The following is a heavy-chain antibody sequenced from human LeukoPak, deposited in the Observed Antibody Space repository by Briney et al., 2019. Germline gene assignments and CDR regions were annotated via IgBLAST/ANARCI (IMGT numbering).Heavy chain of an antibody. CDR2: ISSSSSYI. J-gene: IGHJ5*02. V-gene: IGHV3-21*01. D-gene: IGHD5-12*01. CDR1: GFTFSSYS. Sequence: PGGSLRLSCAASGFTFSSYSMNWVRQAPGKGLEWVSSISSSSSYIYYADSVKGRFTISRDNAKNSLYLQMNSLRAEDTAVYYCARAGYSGYERWSEYNWFDPWGQGTLVTVSS. CDR3: ARAGYSGYERWSEYNWFDP.